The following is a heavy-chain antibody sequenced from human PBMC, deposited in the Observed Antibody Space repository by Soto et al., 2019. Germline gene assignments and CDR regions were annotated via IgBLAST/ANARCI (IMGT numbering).Heavy chain of an antibody. CDR1: GGSFSGYY. J-gene: IGHJ4*02. D-gene: IGHD5-12*01. CDR2: INYSGNT. V-gene: IGHV4-34*01. CDR3: ARLEGLATISHYFDF. Sequence: PSETLSLTCAVYGGSFSGYYWSWIRQPPGKGLEWIGDINYSGNTNYNPSLKTRVTISLDKSKSQFSLKLNSVTAADSAVYFCARLEGLATISHYFDFWGPGALVTVSS.